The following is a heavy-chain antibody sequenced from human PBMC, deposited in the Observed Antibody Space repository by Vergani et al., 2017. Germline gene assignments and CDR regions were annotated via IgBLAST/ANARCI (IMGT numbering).Heavy chain of an antibody. CDR3: ARCYGSGSYYNDDYYYYGMDV. CDR1: GGSISSSSYY. V-gene: IGHV4-39*01. J-gene: IGHJ6*02. D-gene: IGHD3-10*01. CDR2: IYYSGST. Sequence: QLQLQESGPGLVKPSETLSLTCTVSGGSISSSSYYWGWIRQPPGKGLEWIGSIYYSGSTYYNPSLKSRVTISVDTSKNQFSLKLSSVTAADTAVYYCARCYGSGSYYNDDYYYYGMDVWGQGTTVTVSS.